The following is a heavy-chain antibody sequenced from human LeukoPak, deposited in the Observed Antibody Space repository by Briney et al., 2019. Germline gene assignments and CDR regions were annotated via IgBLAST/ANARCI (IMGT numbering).Heavy chain of an antibody. CDR3: ASLGYSDSSSYYYDDN. CDR2: IWYDGSSK. Sequence: PGGSLRLSCAASGFTFSSYGMHWVRKAPGKGLEWVAVIWYDGSSKYYADSVKGRFTISRDNSKNTLYLQMNSLRAEDTAVYYCASLGYSDSSSYYYDDNWGQGTLVTVSS. V-gene: IGHV3-33*01. CDR1: GFTFSSYG. D-gene: IGHD3-22*01. J-gene: IGHJ4*02.